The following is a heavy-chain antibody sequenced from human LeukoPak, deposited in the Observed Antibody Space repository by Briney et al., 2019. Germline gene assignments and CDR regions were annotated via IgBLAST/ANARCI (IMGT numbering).Heavy chain of an antibody. D-gene: IGHD5-12*01. J-gene: IGHJ4*02. CDR1: GYTFTRYY. CDR3: ARFWSSVATGLLARDY. V-gene: IGHV1-2*02. Sequence: ASVKVSCKASGYTFTRYYMHWVRQAPGQGLEWMGWINPNSGGTNYAQKFQGRVTMTRDTSISTAYMELSRLRSDDTAVYYCARFWSSVATGLLARDYWGQGTLVTVSS. CDR2: INPNSGGT.